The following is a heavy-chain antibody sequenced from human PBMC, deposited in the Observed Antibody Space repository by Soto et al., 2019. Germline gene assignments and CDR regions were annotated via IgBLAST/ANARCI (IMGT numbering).Heavy chain of an antibody. V-gene: IGHV3-30-3*01. CDR2: ISSDGSNK. CDR1: GFTFSSYA. J-gene: IGHJ6*02. Sequence: GGSLRLSCAASGFTFSSYAMHWVRQAPGKGLEWVAVISSDGSNKYYADSVKGRFTISRDNSKNTLYLQMNSLRAEDTAVYYCARPLVDMAAGDLMDVWGQGTTVTVSS. D-gene: IGHD6-13*01. CDR3: ARPLVDMAAGDLMDV.